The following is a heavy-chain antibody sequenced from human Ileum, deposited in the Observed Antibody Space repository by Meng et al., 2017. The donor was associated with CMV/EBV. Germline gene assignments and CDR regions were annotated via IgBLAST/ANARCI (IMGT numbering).Heavy chain of an antibody. Sequence: CVASGSTFSVSSMNWVRQAPGTGLEWVSSIISGSNYIYYADSVKGRFTISRDNAKNSLYLQMDSLSAEDTAVYYCARVRAGYNYDFDYWGQGTLVTVSS. J-gene: IGHJ4*02. D-gene: IGHD5-24*01. V-gene: IGHV3-21*01. CDR1: GSTFSVSS. CDR3: ARVRAGYNYDFDY. CDR2: IISGSNYI.